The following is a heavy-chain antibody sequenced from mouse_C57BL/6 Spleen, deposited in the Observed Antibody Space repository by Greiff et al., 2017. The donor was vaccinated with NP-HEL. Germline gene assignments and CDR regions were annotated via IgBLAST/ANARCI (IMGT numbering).Heavy chain of an antibody. CDR3: ARGGYYAMDY. Sequence: EVKVVESGGGLVQPGGSLKLSCAASGFTFSDYYMYWVRQTPEKRLEWVAYISNGGGSTYYPDTVKGRFTISRDNAKNTLYLQMSRLKSEDTAMYYCARGGYYAMDYWGQGTSVTVSS. CDR2: ISNGGGST. V-gene: IGHV5-12*01. J-gene: IGHJ4*01. CDR1: GFTFSDYY.